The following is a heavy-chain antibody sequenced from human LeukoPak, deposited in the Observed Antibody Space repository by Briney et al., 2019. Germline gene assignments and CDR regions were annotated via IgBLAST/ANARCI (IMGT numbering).Heavy chain of an antibody. CDR3: AREAYCGGDCYRFDY. D-gene: IGHD2-21*02. Sequence: SETLSLTCTVSGGSISSYYWSWIRQPAGKGLEWIGRIYTSGSTNYNPSLKSRVTMSVDTSKNQFPLKLSSVTAADTAVYYCAREAYCGGDCYRFDYWGQGTLVTVSS. CDR2: IYTSGST. J-gene: IGHJ4*02. CDR1: GGSISSYY. V-gene: IGHV4-4*07.